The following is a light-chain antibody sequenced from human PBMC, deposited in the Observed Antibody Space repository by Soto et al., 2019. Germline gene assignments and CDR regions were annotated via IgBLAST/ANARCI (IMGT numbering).Light chain of an antibody. CDR3: SSYAGSNNLV. V-gene: IGLV2-8*01. CDR2: EVS. J-gene: IGLJ2*01. CDR1: SSDVGGYNY. Sequence: QSALTQPPSASGSPGQSVTISCTGTSSDVGGYNYVSWYQQHPGKAPKLMIYEVSKWPSGVPDRFSGSKSGNTAFLTVSGLQAEDEADYYCSSYAGSNNLVFGGGTKVTVL.